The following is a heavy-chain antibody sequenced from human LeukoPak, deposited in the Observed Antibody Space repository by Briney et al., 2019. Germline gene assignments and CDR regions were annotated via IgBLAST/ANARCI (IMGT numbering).Heavy chain of an antibody. V-gene: IGHV1-46*01. CDR2: INPSGGGT. CDR1: GYTLTELS. J-gene: IGHJ5*02. Sequence: ASVKVSCKVSGYTLTELSMHWVRQAPGQGLEWLGVINPSGGGTSYAPKFQGRVTMTRDTSTSTVYMELSSLRSEDTAVYYCARDPNKSRTQYQVLLVRWFDPWGQGTLVTVSS. D-gene: IGHD2-2*01. CDR3: ARDPNKSRTQYQVLLVRWFDP.